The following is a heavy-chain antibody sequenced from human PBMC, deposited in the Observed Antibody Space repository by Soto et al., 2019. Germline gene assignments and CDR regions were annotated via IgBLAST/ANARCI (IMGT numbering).Heavy chain of an antibody. J-gene: IGHJ6*02. Sequence: SATLSLTCTVSGYSISSGYYWGWIRQPPGKGLEWIGSIYHSGSTYYNPSLKSRVTISVDTSKNQFSLKLSSVTAADTAVYYCARDSPGSYYYYYGMDVWGQGTTVTVSS. CDR1: GYSISSGYY. CDR3: ARDSPGSYYYYYGMDV. CDR2: IYHSGST. V-gene: IGHV4-38-2*02. D-gene: IGHD1-26*01.